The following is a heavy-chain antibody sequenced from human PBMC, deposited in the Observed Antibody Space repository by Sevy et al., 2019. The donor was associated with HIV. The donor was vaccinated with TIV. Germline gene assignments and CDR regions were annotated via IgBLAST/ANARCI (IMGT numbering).Heavy chain of an antibody. CDR3: ARAPHPVVTTSYAMDV. V-gene: IGHV3-30*02. CDR1: GFIFNTYG. D-gene: IGHD2-21*02. Sequence: GGSLRLSCAASGFIFNTYGMNWVRQAPGKGLEWVAFIRNDGTTKYYADSVKGRFTISRYNSKNTLYLQMSSLRGEDTAIYYCARAPHPVVTTSYAMDVWGQGTTVTVSS. CDR2: IRNDGTTK. J-gene: IGHJ6*02.